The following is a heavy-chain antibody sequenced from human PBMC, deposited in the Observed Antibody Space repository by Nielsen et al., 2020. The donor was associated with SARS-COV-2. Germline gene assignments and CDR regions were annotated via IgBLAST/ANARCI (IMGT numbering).Heavy chain of an antibody. D-gene: IGHD5-24*01. J-gene: IGHJ6*02. V-gene: IGHV3-11*04. Sequence: GESLKISCAASGFTFSDYYMSWIRQAPGKGLEWVSYISSSGSTIYYADSVKGRFTISRDNSKNTLYLQMNSLRAEDTAVYYCARDPLGDGYNLGTPYGMDVWGQGTTVTVSS. CDR1: GFTFSDYY. CDR2: ISSSGSTI. CDR3: ARDPLGDGYNLGTPYGMDV.